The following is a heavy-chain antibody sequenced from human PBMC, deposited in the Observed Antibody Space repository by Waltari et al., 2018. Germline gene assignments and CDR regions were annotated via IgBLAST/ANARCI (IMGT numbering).Heavy chain of an antibody. Sequence: QVQLVQSGAEVKKPGASVTVSCKASGYPLPGYYMHWARQAPGQGLEWMGLINPNSGGTNYAQKFQGRVTMTRDTSISTAYMELSRLRSDDTAVYYCASSTVNDWFDPWGQGTLVTVSS. CDR1: GYPLPGYY. J-gene: IGHJ5*02. CDR3: ASSTVNDWFDP. V-gene: IGHV1-2*02. D-gene: IGHD2-2*01. CDR2: INPNSGGT.